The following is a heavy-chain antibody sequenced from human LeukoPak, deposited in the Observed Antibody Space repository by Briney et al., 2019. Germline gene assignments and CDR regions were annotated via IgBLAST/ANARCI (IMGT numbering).Heavy chain of an antibody. J-gene: IGHJ4*02. D-gene: IGHD6-19*01. Sequence: LRLSCAASGFTVSSNYMSWVRQPPGKGLEWIGEINHSGSTNYNPSLKSRVTISVDTSKNQFSLKLSSVTAADTAVYYCARGFSSRSSHWGQGTLVTVSS. V-gene: IGHV4-34*01. CDR2: INHSGST. CDR3: ARGFSSRSSH. CDR1: GFTVSSNY.